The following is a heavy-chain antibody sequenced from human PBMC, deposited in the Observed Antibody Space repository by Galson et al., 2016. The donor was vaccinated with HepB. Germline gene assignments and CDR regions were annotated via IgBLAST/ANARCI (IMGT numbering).Heavy chain of an antibody. CDR2: INPNSGGT. D-gene: IGHD3-10*01. J-gene: IGHJ6*04. Sequence: SVKVSCKASGYTFSGYYMHWVRQAPGQGLEWMGWINPNSGGTNHAQKFQGRVTMTRDTSFSTAYMELSRLRSDDTAVYYCARDIYYGSGRGMDVWGRGTTVTDSS. CDR1: GYTFSGYY. V-gene: IGHV1-2*02. CDR3: ARDIYYGSGRGMDV.